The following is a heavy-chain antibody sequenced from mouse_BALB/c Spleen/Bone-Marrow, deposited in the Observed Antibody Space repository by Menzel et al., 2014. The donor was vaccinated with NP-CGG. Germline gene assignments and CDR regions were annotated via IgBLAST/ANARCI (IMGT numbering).Heavy chain of an antibody. CDR1: GFNIKDYY. CDR2: IDPENGNT. D-gene: IGHD1-2*01. J-gene: IGHJ4*01. Sequence: EVRLQQSGAELVRPGALVKLSCKASGFNIKDYYMHWGKQRPEQGLEWIGWIDPENGNTIYDPKFQGKASITADTSSNTAYLQLSSLTSEDTAVYYCARSTTATDYAMDYWGQGTSVTVSS. CDR3: ARSTTATDYAMDY. V-gene: IGHV14-1*02.